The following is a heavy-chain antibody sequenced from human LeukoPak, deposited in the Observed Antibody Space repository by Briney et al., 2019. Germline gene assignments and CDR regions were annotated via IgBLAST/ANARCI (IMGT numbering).Heavy chain of an antibody. V-gene: IGHV4-39*07. Sequence: SETLSLTCTVSGGSISSSSFYWGWIRQPPGKGLEWIGSIYYTGSTYYNPSLKSRVTISVDTSKNQFSLKLSSVTAADTAVYYCARVVGYYDSSGLNWFDPWGQGTLVTVSS. D-gene: IGHD3-22*01. CDR1: GGSISSSSFY. J-gene: IGHJ5*02. CDR2: IYYTGST. CDR3: ARVVGYYDSSGLNWFDP.